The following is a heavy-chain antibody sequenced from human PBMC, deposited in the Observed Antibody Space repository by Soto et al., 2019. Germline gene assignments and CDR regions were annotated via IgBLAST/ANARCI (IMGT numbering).Heavy chain of an antibody. CDR3: AREGKRYCSSTSCYIPYYYGMDV. V-gene: IGHV3-30-3*01. CDR2: ISYDGSNK. J-gene: IGHJ6*02. D-gene: IGHD2-2*02. CDR1: GFTFSSYA. Sequence: ESGGGVVQPGRSLRLSCAASGFTFSSYAMHWVRQAPGKGLEWVAVISYDGSNKYYADSVKGRFTISRDNSKNTLYLQMNSLRAEDTAVYYCAREGKRYCSSTSCYIPYYYGMDVWGQGTTVTVSS.